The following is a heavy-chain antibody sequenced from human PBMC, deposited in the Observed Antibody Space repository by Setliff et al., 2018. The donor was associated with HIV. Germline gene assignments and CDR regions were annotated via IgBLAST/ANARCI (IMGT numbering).Heavy chain of an antibody. CDR3: ARDRAMRFSNSPSFNYFDV. J-gene: IGHJ4*02. CDR2: IYSTGRT. CDR1: GYSITNGNH. D-gene: IGHD2-2*01. V-gene: IGHV4-28*03. Sequence: SETLSLTCLVFGYSITNGNHWGWIRQSPGKGLEWIGNIYSTGRTYYNPSHESRLTLSVDAAKNRFSLRLTSVTAADTAVYYCARDRAMRFSNSPSFNYFDVWGQGALVTVSS.